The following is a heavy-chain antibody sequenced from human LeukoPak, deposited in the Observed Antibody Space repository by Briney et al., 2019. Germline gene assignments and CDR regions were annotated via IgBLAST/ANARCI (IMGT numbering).Heavy chain of an antibody. D-gene: IGHD1-14*01. CDR1: GFTLSSYR. Sequence: PGGSLRLSCAASGFTLSSYRMTWVRQAPGKGLEWVANINQDGSEKNYVDSVRGRFTISRDNAKNSLYLQMNSLRAEDMAVYYCVTGNYWGQGTLVTVSS. CDR2: INQDGSEK. V-gene: IGHV3-7*01. CDR3: VTGNY. J-gene: IGHJ4*02.